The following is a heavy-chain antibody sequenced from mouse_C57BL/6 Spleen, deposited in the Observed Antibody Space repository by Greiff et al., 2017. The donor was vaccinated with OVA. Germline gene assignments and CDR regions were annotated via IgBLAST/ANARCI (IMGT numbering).Heavy chain of an antibody. Sequence: QVQLQQPGAELVRPGSSVKLSCKASGYTFTSYWMHWVKQRPIQGLEWIGNIDPSASETHYNPKFKDKATLTVDKSSSTAYMQLSSLTSEDSAVYYCARRDYYGNSYFWFAYWGQGTLVTVSA. CDR3: ARRDYYGNSYFWFAY. J-gene: IGHJ3*01. V-gene: IGHV1-52*01. CDR2: IDPSASET. D-gene: IGHD1-1*01. CDR1: GYTFTSYW.